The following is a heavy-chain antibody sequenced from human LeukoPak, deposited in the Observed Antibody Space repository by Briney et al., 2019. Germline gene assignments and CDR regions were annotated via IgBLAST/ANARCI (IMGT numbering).Heavy chain of an antibody. CDR2: INPNSGGT. CDR3: ARVGYYESSGYYEY. V-gene: IGHV1-2*06. Sequence: ASVTVSCTASGYTLTDYYMHWVRQAPGQGLEWMGRINPNSGGTNYAQKFQGRVTMTRDTSISTVYMELSRLRSDDTAVYYYARVGYYESSGYYEYWGQGTLVTVSS. D-gene: IGHD3-22*01. CDR1: GYTLTDYY. J-gene: IGHJ4*02.